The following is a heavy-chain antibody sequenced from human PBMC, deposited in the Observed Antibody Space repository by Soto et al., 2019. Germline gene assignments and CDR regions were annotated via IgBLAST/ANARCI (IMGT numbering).Heavy chain of an antibody. V-gene: IGHV3-30-3*01. CDR1: GFTFSNSA. D-gene: IGHD1-26*01. J-gene: IGHJ6*02. CDR3: ATDQKSISYYSQEWARNNGYYYYGMDV. Sequence: PGGSLRLSCAASGFTFSNSAMHWVRQAPGKGLEWVAVISYDGSNKYYAESVKGRFTISRDNSKNTLYLQMNSLRAEDTAVYYRATDQKSISYYSQEWARNNGYYYYGMDVWGQGTTVTVSS. CDR2: ISYDGSNK.